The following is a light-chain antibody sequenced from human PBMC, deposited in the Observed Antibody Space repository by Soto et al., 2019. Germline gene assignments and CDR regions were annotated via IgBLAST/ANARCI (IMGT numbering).Light chain of an antibody. V-gene: IGKV1-5*03. CDR1: QSIGSE. CDR2: KAS. CDR3: LQYESYPLT. J-gene: IGKJ4*01. Sequence: DIQMTQSPSTLSASMGDRVTITCRASQSIGSELAWYQQKPGKAPKLLIYKASSLKSGVPSTFSGGGSGTEFSLTVSSLQPDDFATYYCLQYESYPLTFGGGTKVDIK.